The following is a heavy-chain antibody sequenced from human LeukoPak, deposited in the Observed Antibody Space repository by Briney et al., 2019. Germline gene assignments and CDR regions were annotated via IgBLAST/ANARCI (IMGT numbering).Heavy chain of an antibody. D-gene: IGHD6-6*01. V-gene: IGHV3-21*01. Sequence: PGGSLRLSCAASGFTFSSYSMHWVRQPPGKGLEWVSSISSGGGYIYYADSVKGRFTISRGNAESSLSLQMNSLRAEDTAVYYCASLEYSSAYFDSWGQGALVTVSS. CDR2: ISSGGGYI. J-gene: IGHJ4*02. CDR3: ASLEYSSAYFDS. CDR1: GFTFSSYS.